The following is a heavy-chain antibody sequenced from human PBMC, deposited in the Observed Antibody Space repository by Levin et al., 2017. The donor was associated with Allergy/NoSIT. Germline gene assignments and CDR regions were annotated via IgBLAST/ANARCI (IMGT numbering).Heavy chain of an antibody. D-gene: IGHD5-12*01. V-gene: IGHV3-9*01. CDR1: GFTFVDYA. J-gene: IGHJ4*02. Sequence: GGSLRLSCAASGFTFVDYAMHWVRQAPGKGLEWVSSVSWNSGTIGYADSVKGRFTISRDNAKTSLFLQMNSLSIEDTALYYCAKGSGYTDYGFFDYWGQGTLVTVSS. CDR3: AKGSGYTDYGFFDY. CDR2: VSWNSGTI.